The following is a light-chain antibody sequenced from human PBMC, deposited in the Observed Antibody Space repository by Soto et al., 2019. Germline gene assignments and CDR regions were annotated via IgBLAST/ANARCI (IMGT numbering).Light chain of an antibody. CDR3: CSYAGSYTFVV. J-gene: IGLJ1*01. Sequence: QSVLTQPGSVSGSPGQSVTISCTGTSSDVGGYNYVSWYQLHPGKAPKLMIYDVTKRPSGVPDRFSGSKSGNTASLTISGLQAEDEADYYCCSYAGSYTFVVFGTGTKVTVL. CDR1: SSDVGGYNY. CDR2: DVT. V-gene: IGLV2-11*01.